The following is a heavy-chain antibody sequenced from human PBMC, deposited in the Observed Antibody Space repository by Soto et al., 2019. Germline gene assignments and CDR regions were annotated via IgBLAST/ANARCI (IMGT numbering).Heavy chain of an antibody. CDR3: AKDIHHYDFWSGYYTRGYYFDY. V-gene: IGHV3-23*01. J-gene: IGHJ4*02. Sequence: HPGGSLRLSCAASGFTFSSYAMSWVRQAPGKWLEWVSAISGSGGSTYYADSVKGRFTISRDNSKNTLYLQMNSLRAEDTAVYYCAKDIHHYDFWSGYYTRGYYFDYWGQGXLVTVYS. CDR1: GFTFSSYA. D-gene: IGHD3-3*01. CDR2: ISGSGGST.